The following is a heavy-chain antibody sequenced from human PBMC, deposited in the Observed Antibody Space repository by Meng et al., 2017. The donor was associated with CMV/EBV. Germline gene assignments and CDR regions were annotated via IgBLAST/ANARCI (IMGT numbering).Heavy chain of an antibody. CDR2: IYWDDDK. V-gene: IGHV2-5*02. D-gene: IGHD6-13*01. Sequence: QITLKGAGPTLVKPTQTLTLTCTFSGFSLSTSGVGVGWIRQPPGKALEWLALIYWDDDKRYSPPLKSRLTITKDTSKNQVVLTMTNMDPVDTATYYCARIAAAGRFDYWGQGTLVTVSS. J-gene: IGHJ4*02. CDR3: ARIAAAGRFDY. CDR1: GFSLSTSGVG.